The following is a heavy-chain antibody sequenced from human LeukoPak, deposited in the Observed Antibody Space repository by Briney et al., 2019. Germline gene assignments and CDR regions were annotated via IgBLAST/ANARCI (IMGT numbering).Heavy chain of an antibody. CDR2: ISYDGSNK. CDR3: AREGSSSWSPYYYGMDV. Sequence: PGRSLRLSCAASGFTFSSYAMHWVRQAPGKGLEWVAVISYDGSNKYYADSVKGRFTISRDDSKNTLYLQMNSLRAEDTAVYYCAREGSSSWSPYYYGMDVWGQGTTVTVSS. CDR1: GFTFSSYA. D-gene: IGHD6-13*01. J-gene: IGHJ6*02. V-gene: IGHV3-30-3*01.